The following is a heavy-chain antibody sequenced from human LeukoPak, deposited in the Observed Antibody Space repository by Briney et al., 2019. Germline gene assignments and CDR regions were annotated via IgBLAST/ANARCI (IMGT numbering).Heavy chain of an antibody. CDR2: IYHSGST. D-gene: IGHD6-19*01. V-gene: IGHV4-39*01. CDR1: GGSITSSSYW. J-gene: IGHJ4*02. CDR3: ASRFRFTSGWYYDS. Sequence: SETLSLTCTVSGGSITSSSYWWGWIRQPPGKELEWIGNIYHSGSTNYNPSLNSRLIISVDTSKNQFSLKLTSVTAADTAVYYCASRFRFTSGWYYDSWGQGTLVTVSS.